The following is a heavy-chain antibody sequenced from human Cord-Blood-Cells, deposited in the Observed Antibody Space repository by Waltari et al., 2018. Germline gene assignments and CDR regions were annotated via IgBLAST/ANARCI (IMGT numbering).Heavy chain of an antibody. CDR2: IIPILGTA. D-gene: IGHD1-1*01. Sequence: QVQLVQSGAEVKKPGSSVKVSCKASGGPFSSYAISWVRQAPGKGLEWMGGIIPILGTANYAPKVQGRVTITADKSTSTADMELSSLRSEETAVYYCARSKVERLGGLYYFDYWGQGTLVTVSS. CDR3: ARSKVERLGGLYYFDY. CDR1: GGPFSSYA. V-gene: IGHV1-69*06. J-gene: IGHJ4*02.